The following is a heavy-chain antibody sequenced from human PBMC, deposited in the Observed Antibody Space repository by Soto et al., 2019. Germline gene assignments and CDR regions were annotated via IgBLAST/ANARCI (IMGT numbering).Heavy chain of an antibody. D-gene: IGHD6-13*01. Sequence: EVQLVESGGGLVQPGGSLRLSCAASGFTFSSYWMHWVRQAPGKGLVWVSRINSDGSSTSYADSVKGRFTISRDNAKNTLYLQMNSLRAEDTAVYYCAREARSAAGMLRNNWFDPWGQGTLVTVSS. CDR3: AREARSAAGMLRNNWFDP. CDR1: GFTFSSYW. CDR2: INSDGSST. V-gene: IGHV3-74*01. J-gene: IGHJ5*02.